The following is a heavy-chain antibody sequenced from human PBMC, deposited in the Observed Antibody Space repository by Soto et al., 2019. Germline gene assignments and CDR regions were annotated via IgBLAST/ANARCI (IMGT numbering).Heavy chain of an antibody. V-gene: IGHV3-30-3*01. CDR3: GRESDIVATNPTFDY. CDR2: ISYDGSNK. CDR1: GFTFSSYA. Sequence: QVQLVESGGGVVQPGRSLRLSCAASGFTFSSYAMHWVRQAPGKGLEWVAVISYDGSNKYYADSVKGRFTIPRDNSKNTLYLQMKRLRAEETAVYYRGRESDIVATNPTFDYWGQGNPVPLSS. D-gene: IGHD5-12*01. J-gene: IGHJ4*02.